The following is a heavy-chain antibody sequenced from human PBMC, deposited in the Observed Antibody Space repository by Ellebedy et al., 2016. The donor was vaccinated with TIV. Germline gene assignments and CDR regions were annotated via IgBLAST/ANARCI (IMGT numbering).Heavy chain of an antibody. J-gene: IGHJ4*02. CDR3: ARSPSYGEAAGLYYFDY. V-gene: IGHV1-69*13. CDR1: GGTFSSYA. Sequence: SVKVSXXASGGTFSSYAISWVRQAPGQGLEWMGGIIPIFGTANYAQKFQGRVTITADESTSTAYMELSSLRSEDTAVYYCARSPSYGEAAGLYYFDYWGQGTLVTVSS. CDR2: IIPIFGTA. D-gene: IGHD6-13*01.